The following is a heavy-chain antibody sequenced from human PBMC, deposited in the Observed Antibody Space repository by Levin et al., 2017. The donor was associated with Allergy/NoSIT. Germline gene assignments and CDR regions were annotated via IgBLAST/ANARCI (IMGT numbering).Heavy chain of an antibody. CDR3: ARARSTIGPGSGPYYFDY. Sequence: QLGESLKISCAASGFTFSSYNMNWVRQAPGKGLEWVSYISSSSSTIYYADSVRGRFTISRDNAKNSLYLQMNSLRAEDTAVYYCARARSTIGPGSGPYYFDYWGQGTLVTVSS. V-gene: IGHV3-48*04. J-gene: IGHJ4*02. D-gene: IGHD2-15*01. CDR1: GFTFSSYN. CDR2: ISSSSSTI.